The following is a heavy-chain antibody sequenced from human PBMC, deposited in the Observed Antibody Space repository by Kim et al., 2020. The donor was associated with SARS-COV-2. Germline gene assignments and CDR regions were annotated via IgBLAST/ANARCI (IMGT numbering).Heavy chain of an antibody. D-gene: IGHD6-13*01. Sequence: GGSLRLSCAASGFTFSSYSMNWVRQAPGKGLEWVSSISSSSSYIYYADSVKGRFTISRDNAKNSLYLQMNSLRAEDTAVYYCARRDPAAGPDYWGQGTLVTVSS. CDR3: ARRDPAAGPDY. J-gene: IGHJ4*02. CDR2: ISSSSSYI. CDR1: GFTFSSYS. V-gene: IGHV3-21*01.